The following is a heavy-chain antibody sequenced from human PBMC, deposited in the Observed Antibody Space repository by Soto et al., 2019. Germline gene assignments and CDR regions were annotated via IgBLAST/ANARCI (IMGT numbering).Heavy chain of an antibody. D-gene: IGHD3-16*01. Sequence: SETLSLTCTVSGGSISSYYWSWNRQPPGKGLEWIGEIYYSGSTNYNPSLKSRVTISVDTSKNQFSLKLSSVTAADTAVYYCARGGAQYYYYYYGMDVWGQGTTVTVSS. CDR3: ARGGAQYYYYYYGMDV. CDR1: GGSISSYY. CDR2: IYYSGST. V-gene: IGHV4-59*12. J-gene: IGHJ6*02.